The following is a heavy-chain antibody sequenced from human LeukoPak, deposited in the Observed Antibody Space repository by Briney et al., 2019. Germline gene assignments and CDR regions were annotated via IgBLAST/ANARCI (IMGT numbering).Heavy chain of an antibody. CDR1: GFTFSSYG. CDR2: ITDNGGER. D-gene: IGHD5-24*01. Sequence: PGGCLRLSCAGSGFTFSSYGMGWVRQAPGKGLEWVAGITDNGGERNYADSVKGRFTISRDNSKSTLDLQMNSLKAEDTALYYCAKDGSWGWAQYDHWGQGILVTVSS. CDR3: AKDGSWGWAQYDH. J-gene: IGHJ4*02. V-gene: IGHV3-23*01.